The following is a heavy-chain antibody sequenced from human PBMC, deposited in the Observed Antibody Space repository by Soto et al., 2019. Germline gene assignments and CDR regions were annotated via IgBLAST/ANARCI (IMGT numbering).Heavy chain of an antibody. CDR2: LYFTGNT. J-gene: IGHJ5*02. CDR3: AGQTFTIAAASYGRSNWFDP. V-gene: IGHV4-39*01. CDR1: GGSITSSSHF. Sequence: SETLSLTCSASGGSITSSSHFWGWVRQPPGKGLEWIGTLYFTGNTYYTPSLKSRLTRSIDTSKNEFSLRLNSVTAADTAVYYCAGQTFTIAAASYGRSNWFDPWGPGTLVTVSS. D-gene: IGHD6-25*01.